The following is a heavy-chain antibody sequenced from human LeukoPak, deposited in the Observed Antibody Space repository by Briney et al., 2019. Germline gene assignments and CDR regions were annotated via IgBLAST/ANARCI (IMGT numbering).Heavy chain of an antibody. CDR3: AREDWQLDYYYYMDV. D-gene: IGHD6-6*01. CDR2: IYYSGST. V-gene: IGHV4-59*12. CDR1: GGSISSYY. Sequence: SEPLSLTCTVSGGSISSYYWSWIRQPTGKGLEWIGHIYYSGSTNDNPSLKSRVTISVDTSKNQFSLKLSPVTAADTAVYYCAREDWQLDYYYYMDVWGKGTTVAVS. J-gene: IGHJ6*03.